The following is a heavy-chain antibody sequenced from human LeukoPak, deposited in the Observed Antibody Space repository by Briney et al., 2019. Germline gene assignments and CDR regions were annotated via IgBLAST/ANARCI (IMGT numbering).Heavy chain of an antibody. J-gene: IGHJ4*02. Sequence: GGSLRLSCAASGFTFSSYSMNWVRQAPGKGLEWVSSISSSSSYIYYVDSVKGRFTISRDNAKNSLYLQMNSLRAEDTALYYCARVFHGGWYTGYFDYWGQGTLVTVSS. CDR1: GFTFSSYS. D-gene: IGHD6-19*01. CDR2: ISSSSSYI. V-gene: IGHV3-21*04. CDR3: ARVFHGGWYTGYFDY.